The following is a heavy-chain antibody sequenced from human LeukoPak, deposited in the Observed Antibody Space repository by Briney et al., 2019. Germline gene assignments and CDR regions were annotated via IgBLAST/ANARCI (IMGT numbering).Heavy chain of an antibody. J-gene: IGHJ4*02. D-gene: IGHD6-13*01. CDR1: GYTFTSYY. V-gene: IGHV1-46*01. Sequence: ASVKVSCKASGYTFTSYYMHWVRQAPGQGLEWMGIINPSGGSTSYAQKFQGRVTMTRDTSISTAYMELSRLRSDDTAVYYCARVIAAAGTFHYWGQGTLVTVSS. CDR3: ARVIAAAGTFHY. CDR2: INPSGGST.